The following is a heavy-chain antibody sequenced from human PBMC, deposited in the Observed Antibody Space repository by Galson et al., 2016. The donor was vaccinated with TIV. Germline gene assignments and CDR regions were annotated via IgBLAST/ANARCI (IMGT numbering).Heavy chain of an antibody. V-gene: IGHV6-1*01. Sequence: CAISGDSVSSNSAAWNWIRQSPSRGLEWLGRTYCRSRCYYDYAVSVKSRITIESDTSKNQFSLQLNSVTSEDTAVYYCARAAGRNGATCHATCESFDFWGQGTTVTVS. D-gene: IGHD3-10*01. CDR1: GDSVSSNSAA. CDR3: ARAAGRNGATCHATCESFDF. CDR2: TYCRSRCYY. J-gene: IGHJ6*02.